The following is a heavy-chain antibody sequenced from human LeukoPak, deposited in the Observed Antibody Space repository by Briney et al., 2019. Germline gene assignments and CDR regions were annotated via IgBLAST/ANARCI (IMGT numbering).Heavy chain of an antibody. V-gene: IGHV1-8*01. D-gene: IGHD6-13*01. CDR1: GYTFTSYD. J-gene: IGHJ6*02. CDR2: VNPNSGAT. CDR3: ASEQQLAPAYYYYYGMDV. Sequence: ASVKVSCKASGYTFTSYDINWLRQATGQGPEWMGWVNPNSGATGYAQKFQGRVTMTRSTSINTAYMELSSLRSEDTAVYYCASEQQLAPAYYYYYGMDVWGQGTTVTVSS.